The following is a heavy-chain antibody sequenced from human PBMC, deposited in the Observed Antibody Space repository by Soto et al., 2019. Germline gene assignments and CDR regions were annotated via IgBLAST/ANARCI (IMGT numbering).Heavy chain of an antibody. CDR2: IYYSGRT. J-gene: IGHJ3*01. CDR3: ARHSSGSSSSGSRF. D-gene: IGHD6-13*01. Sequence: SETLSLTCTVSGGSISSSTYYWGWIRQPPGKGLEWIASIYYSGRTHYNPSLESRVTISVDTSKNQFSLRLSSVTAADTAVYYCARHSSGSSSSGSRFWVKGKMVTVSS. V-gene: IGHV4-39*01. CDR1: GGSISSSTYY.